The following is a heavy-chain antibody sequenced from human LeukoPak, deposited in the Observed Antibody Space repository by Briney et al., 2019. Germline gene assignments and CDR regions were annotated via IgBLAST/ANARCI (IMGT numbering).Heavy chain of an antibody. Sequence: GGPLRLSCAASGFTFSSYAMSWVRQAPGKGLEWVSAISGSGGSTYYADSVKGRFTISRDNSKNTLYLQMNSLRAEDTAVYYCAKAPNSGYNSGWFNWFDPWGQGTLVTVSS. J-gene: IGHJ5*02. CDR2: ISGSGGST. CDR3: AKAPNSGYNSGWFNWFDP. V-gene: IGHV3-23*01. D-gene: IGHD6-19*01. CDR1: GFTFSSYA.